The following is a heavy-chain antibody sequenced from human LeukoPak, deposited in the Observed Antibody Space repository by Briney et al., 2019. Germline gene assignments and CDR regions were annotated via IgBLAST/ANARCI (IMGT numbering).Heavy chain of an antibody. D-gene: IGHD2-21*02. CDR3: ARDVGDL. Sequence: XRLSXAXSGFTFSTYWMGWVRQAPGKGLEWLANINQGGSEKYYVDSVKGRFTISRDNAKNSLFLQMNSLGAEDTAVYYYARDVGDLWGQGTLVTVSS. V-gene: IGHV3-7*01. CDR2: INQGGSEK. J-gene: IGHJ4*02. CDR1: GFTFSTYW.